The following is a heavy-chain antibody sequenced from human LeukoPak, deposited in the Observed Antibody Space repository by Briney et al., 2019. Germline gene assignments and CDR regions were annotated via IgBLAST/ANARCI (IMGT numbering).Heavy chain of an antibody. CDR1: GYTFTSYA. CDR3: ASKPYSSSWYVLGY. V-gene: IGHV1-69*13. CDR2: IIPIFGTA. J-gene: IGHJ4*02. Sequence: SVTVSCKASGYTFTSYAISWVRQAPGQGLEWMGGIIPIFGTANYAQKFQGRVTITADESTSTAYMELSSLRSEDTAVYYCASKPYSSSWYVLGYWGQGTLVTVSS. D-gene: IGHD6-13*01.